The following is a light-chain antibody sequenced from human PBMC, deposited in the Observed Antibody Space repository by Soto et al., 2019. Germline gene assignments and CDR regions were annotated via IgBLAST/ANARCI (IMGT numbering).Light chain of an antibody. CDR1: QSVSSY. Sequence: EIVLTQSPATLSLSPGERATLSCRASQSVSSYLAWYQQKPGQAPRLLIYDASNRATGIPARFSGSGSGTDFTLTISSLEPEDFAVYYCRQRSNSLTFGPGTKVDIK. CDR2: DAS. CDR3: RQRSNSLT. V-gene: IGKV3-11*01. J-gene: IGKJ3*01.